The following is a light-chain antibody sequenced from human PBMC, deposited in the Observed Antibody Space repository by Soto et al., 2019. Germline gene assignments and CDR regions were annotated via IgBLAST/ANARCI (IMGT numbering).Light chain of an antibody. Sequence: SSQAPGSVYWASRETGRPSCRVSQTVRNNYLAWYQQKPGQAPRLLIYDASSRATGIPDRFSGGGSGTDFTLPISRLEPEDFAVYYCQQYANSPNTFGQGTRLEIK. J-gene: IGKJ5*01. CDR1: QTVRNNY. CDR3: QQYANSPNT. V-gene: IGKV3-20*01. CDR2: DAS.